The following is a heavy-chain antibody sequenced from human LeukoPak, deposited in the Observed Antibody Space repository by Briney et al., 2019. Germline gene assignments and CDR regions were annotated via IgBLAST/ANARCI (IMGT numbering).Heavy chain of an antibody. J-gene: IGHJ3*02. V-gene: IGHV4-59*08. Sequence: SETLSLTCTVSGGSMSPFYWSWIRQSPGKGLEWIGSTYYSGGTNYNPSLKSRVTISVDTSKNQFSLELSSVTAADTAVYYCAVNSTKHTFDIWGQGTMVTVSS. CDR1: GGSMSPFY. CDR2: TYYSGGT. CDR3: AVNSTKHTFDI. D-gene: IGHD1-1*01.